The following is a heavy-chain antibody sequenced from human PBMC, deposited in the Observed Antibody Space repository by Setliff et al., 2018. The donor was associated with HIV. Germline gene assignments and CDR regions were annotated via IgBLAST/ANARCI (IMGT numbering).Heavy chain of an antibody. CDR3: ARRGILAPYYYDRSQSASYDY. V-gene: IGHV4-39*01. J-gene: IGHJ4*02. CDR1: GGSIRSDSYY. Sequence: NPSETLSLTCTVSGGSIRSDSYYWVWIRQPPGKGLEWIGSIYYNGNTYYNPSLKSRLTISVDTSKNQFSLTLSSVTAADAAFYFCARRGILAPYYYDRSQSASYDYWVQGTLVTVSS. D-gene: IGHD3-22*01. CDR2: IYYNGNT.